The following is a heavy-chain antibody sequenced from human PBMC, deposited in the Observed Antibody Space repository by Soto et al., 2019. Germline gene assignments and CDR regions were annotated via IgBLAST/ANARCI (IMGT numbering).Heavy chain of an antibody. CDR3: AKDSVIAVVGTCDY. Sequence: EVQLLESGGGLVQPGGSLRLSCAASGFTFSSYAMSWVRQAPGKGLEWVSAISGSGGSTYYADSVKGRFTISRDNSTNTLYLQMNSLRAEDTAVYYCAKDSVIAVVGTCDYWGQGTLVTVSS. CDR2: ISGSGGST. D-gene: IGHD6-19*01. CDR1: GFTFSSYA. J-gene: IGHJ4*02. V-gene: IGHV3-23*01.